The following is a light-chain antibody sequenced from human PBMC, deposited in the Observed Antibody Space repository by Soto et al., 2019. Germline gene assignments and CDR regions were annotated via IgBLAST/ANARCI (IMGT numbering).Light chain of an antibody. Sequence: EIVLTQSPATVSVSPGERATLSCRASQRISRNLAWYQQKPGQAPRLLIYGASTRATGIPARFSGSGSETEFTLTISSLQSEDFAVYYCQQYNNWPPYTFGQGTKLEIK. J-gene: IGKJ2*01. CDR3: QQYNNWPPYT. CDR1: QRISRN. CDR2: GAS. V-gene: IGKV3-15*01.